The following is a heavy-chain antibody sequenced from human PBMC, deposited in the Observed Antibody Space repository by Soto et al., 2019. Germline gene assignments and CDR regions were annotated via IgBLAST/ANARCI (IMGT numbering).Heavy chain of an antibody. CDR2: IYYSGST. CDR3: AREKDFCGGDCYFPRYYFDY. J-gene: IGHJ4*02. V-gene: IGHV4-31*03. D-gene: IGHD2-21*02. Sequence: QVQLQESGPGLVKPSQTLSLTCTVSGGSISSGGYYWSWIRQHPGKGLEWIGYIYYSGSTYYNPSLKSRVTISVDPSKNQFSLKLSSVTAADTAVYYCAREKDFCGGDCYFPRYYFDYWGQGTLVTVSS. CDR1: GGSISSGGYY.